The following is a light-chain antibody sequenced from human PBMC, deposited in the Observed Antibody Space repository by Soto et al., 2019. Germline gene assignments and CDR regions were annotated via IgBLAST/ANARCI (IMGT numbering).Light chain of an antibody. Sequence: EIVLTQSPGTLSLSPGERATLSCRASQSVTSNYLAWYQQKPGQAPRLLIFGASSRATGIPDRFSGSGSGTDFTLTISRLEPEDFAVYYCQHYVSPPITFGQGTDWRL. V-gene: IGKV3-20*01. CDR1: QSVTSNY. CDR3: QHYVSPPIT. CDR2: GAS. J-gene: IGKJ5*01.